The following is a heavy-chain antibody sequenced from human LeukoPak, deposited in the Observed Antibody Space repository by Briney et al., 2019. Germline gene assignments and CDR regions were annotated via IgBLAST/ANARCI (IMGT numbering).Heavy chain of an antibody. D-gene: IGHD3-22*01. V-gene: IGHV3-21*01. CDR1: GFNFGAYT. J-gene: IGHJ4*02. CDR3: ARDFFHSSDSRPFDY. Sequence: PGGSLRLSCAASGFNFGAYTINWVRQASGKGLEWVSCIFSRSESILYADSVKGRFTISRDNAKNSLYLQMDSLRVEDTAVYYCARDFFHSSDSRPFDYWGQGTLVTVSS. CDR2: IFSRSESI.